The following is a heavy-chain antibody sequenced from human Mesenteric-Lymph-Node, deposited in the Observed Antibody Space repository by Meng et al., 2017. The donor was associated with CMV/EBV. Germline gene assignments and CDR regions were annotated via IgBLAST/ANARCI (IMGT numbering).Heavy chain of an antibody. D-gene: IGHD3-22*01. CDR3: ARETGRFRETYRYDGSGTNDVFDI. Sequence: GSLRLSCTVSGYSISSGYYWGWIRQPPGKGLEWIGSIYHSGSTYYNPSLKSRVTISVDTSKNQFSLKLSSVTAADTAVYYCARETGRFRETYRYDGSGTNDVFDIWGQGTVVTVSS. CDR2: IYHSGST. J-gene: IGHJ3*02. CDR1: GYSISSGYY. V-gene: IGHV4-38-2*02.